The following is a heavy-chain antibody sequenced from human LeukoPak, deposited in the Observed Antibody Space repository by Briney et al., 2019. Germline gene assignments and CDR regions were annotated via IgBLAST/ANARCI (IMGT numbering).Heavy chain of an antibody. CDR1: GGSFSDYY. CDR2: IYYSGST. Sequence: PSETLSLTCAVYGGSFSDYYWSWIRQPPGKGLEWIGSIYYSGSTYYNPSLKSRVTISVDTSKNQFSLKLSSVTAADTAVYYCARGGYSYGYDWFDPWGQGTLVTVSS. D-gene: IGHD5-18*01. CDR3: ARGGYSYGYDWFDP. J-gene: IGHJ5*02. V-gene: IGHV4-34*01.